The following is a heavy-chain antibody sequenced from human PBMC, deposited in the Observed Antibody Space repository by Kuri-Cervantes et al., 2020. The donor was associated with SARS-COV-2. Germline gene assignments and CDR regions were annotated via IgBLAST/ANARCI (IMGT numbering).Heavy chain of an antibody. V-gene: IGHV3-30*18. CDR1: GFTFSSYG. CDR2: ISYDGSNK. Sequence: GGSLRLSCAASGFTFSSYGMHWVRQAPGKGLEWVAVISYDGSNKYYTDSVKGRFTISRDNSKNTLYLQMNSLRAEDTAVYYCAKGPPLAVAGVDYWGQGTLVTVSS. D-gene: IGHD6-19*01. CDR3: AKGPPLAVAGVDY. J-gene: IGHJ4*02.